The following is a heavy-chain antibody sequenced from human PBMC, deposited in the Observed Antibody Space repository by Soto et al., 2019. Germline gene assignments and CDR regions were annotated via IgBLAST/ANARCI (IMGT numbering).Heavy chain of an antibody. Sequence: GESLKISCKGSGYSFTSYWIGWVRQMPGKGLEWMGIIYPGDSDTRYSPSFQGQVTISADKSISTAYLQWSSLKASDTAMYYCARHYPTTVVTNWFDPWGQGTLVTVSS. J-gene: IGHJ5*02. CDR2: IYPGDSDT. V-gene: IGHV5-51*01. D-gene: IGHD4-17*01. CDR1: GYSFTSYW. CDR3: ARHYPTTVVTNWFDP.